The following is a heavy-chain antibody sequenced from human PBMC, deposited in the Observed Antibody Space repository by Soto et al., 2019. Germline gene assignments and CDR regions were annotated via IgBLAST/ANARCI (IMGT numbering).Heavy chain of an antibody. CDR1: GFSFSDYY. D-gene: IGHD3-10*01. V-gene: IGHV3-11*01. CDR2: ISSSGDPT. Sequence: NLGGSLRLSCAASGFSFSDYYMTWIRQAPGKGLEWISDISSSGDPTYYADSVRGRFTISRDNAKNSLYLQLNSLRGEDTAVYYFARLWLRPGNFDFCGQGTLVTVSS. J-gene: IGHJ4*02. CDR3: ARLWLRPGNFDF.